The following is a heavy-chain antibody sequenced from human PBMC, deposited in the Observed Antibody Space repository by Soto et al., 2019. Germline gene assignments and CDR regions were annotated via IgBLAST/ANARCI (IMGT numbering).Heavy chain of an antibody. CDR3: ASAVGGSSYAYLPAD. Sequence: EVQLLESGGGLVQPGGSLRLSCAASGFIFSSSAMTWVRQAPGKGLEWVSGLSAGGTATYYADSVKGRFTISRDNSKKTLYLQVNSLRVEDTALYYCASAVGGSSYAYLPADWGHGTLVTVSS. D-gene: IGHD5-18*01. CDR2: LSAGGTAT. J-gene: IGHJ4*01. V-gene: IGHV3-23*01. CDR1: GFIFSSSA.